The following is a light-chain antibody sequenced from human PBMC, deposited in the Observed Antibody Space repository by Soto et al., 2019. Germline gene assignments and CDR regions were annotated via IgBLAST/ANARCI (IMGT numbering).Light chain of an antibody. V-gene: IGLV1-40*01. Sequence: QSVLTQPPSVSGAPGQRVTISCTGTSSNIGAGYDVHWYQHLPGTAPKLLIYGNSNQPSGVPDRFSGSKSGTSASLAITGLQAEDEADDYCQSYDSSLSAPVVFGTGTKLTVL. CDR3: QSYDSSLSAPVV. J-gene: IGLJ1*01. CDR1: SSNIGAGYD. CDR2: GNS.